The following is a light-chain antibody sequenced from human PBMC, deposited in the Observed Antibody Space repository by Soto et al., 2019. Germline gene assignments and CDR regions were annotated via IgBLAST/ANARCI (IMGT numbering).Light chain of an antibody. J-gene: IGKJ1*01. CDR2: KAT. CDR3: QHYTSYSEA. Sequence: DIQMTQSPSTLSGSVGDRVTITCRASQTISSWLAWYQQKPGKAPKLLIYKATTLKSGVPSRFSGSGSGTEFTLPISSLQPYDFATYYCQHYTSYSEAFGQGTKVELK. CDR1: QTISSW. V-gene: IGKV1-5*03.